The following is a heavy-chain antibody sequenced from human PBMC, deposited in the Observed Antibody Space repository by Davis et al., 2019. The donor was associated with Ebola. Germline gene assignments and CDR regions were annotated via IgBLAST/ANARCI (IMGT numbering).Heavy chain of an antibody. CDR2: ISYDGSNK. D-gene: IGHD6-13*01. CDR3: ARPLVIVAPGSLDY. J-gene: IGHJ4*02. CDR1: GSTFSSYG. Sequence: GGSLRPSCAALGSTFSSYGMHWVRQAPGKGLERVPVISYDGSNKYYADSVKGRFTISRDTSKNTLYLQMNSLRADEQAVYYCARPLVIVAPGSLDYWGQGTLVTVS. V-gene: IGHV3-30*19.